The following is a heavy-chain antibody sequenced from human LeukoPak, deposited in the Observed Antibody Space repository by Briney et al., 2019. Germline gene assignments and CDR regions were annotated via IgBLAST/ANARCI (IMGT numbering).Heavy chain of an antibody. CDR1: GYTFTGYY. V-gene: IGHV1-2*02. J-gene: IGHJ4*02. Sequence: GASVKVSCKASGYTFTGYYMHWVRQAPGQGLEWMGWINPNSGGTNYAQKFQGRVTMTRDTSISTAYMELSRLRSDDTAVYYCARAPSLGSSWFDYWGQGTLVTVSS. D-gene: IGHD6-13*01. CDR3: ARAPSLGSSWFDY. CDR2: INPNSGGT.